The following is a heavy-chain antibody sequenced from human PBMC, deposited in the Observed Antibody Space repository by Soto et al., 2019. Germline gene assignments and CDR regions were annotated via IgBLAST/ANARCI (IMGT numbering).Heavy chain of an antibody. V-gene: IGHV3-53*04. CDR2: IYSGGST. CDR1: GFTVSSNY. CDR3: AGDHVISHYYYYMDV. J-gene: IGHJ6*03. Sequence: PGGSLRLSCAASGFTVSSNYMSWVRQAPGKGLEWVSVIYSGGSTYYADSVKGRFTISRHNSKNTLYLQMNSLRAEDTAVYYCAGDHVISHYYYYMDVWGKGTTVTVSS. D-gene: IGHD3-9*01.